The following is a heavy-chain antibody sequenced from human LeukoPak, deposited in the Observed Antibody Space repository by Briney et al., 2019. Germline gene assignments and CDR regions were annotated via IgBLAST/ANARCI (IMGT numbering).Heavy chain of an antibody. D-gene: IGHD3-16*01. V-gene: IGHV1-2*02. CDR2: INPNSGGT. J-gene: IGHJ6*02. Sequence: ASVKVSCKASGGTFSSYAISWVRQAPGQGLEWMGWINPNSGGTNYAQKFQGRVTMTRDTSISTAYMELSRLRSDDTAVYYCARAHLIYYGMDVWGQGTTVTVSS. CDR3: ARAHLIYYGMDV. CDR1: GGTFSSYA.